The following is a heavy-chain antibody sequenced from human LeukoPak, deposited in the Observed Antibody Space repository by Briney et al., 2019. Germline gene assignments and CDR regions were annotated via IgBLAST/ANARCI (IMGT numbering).Heavy chain of an antibody. Sequence: ASVKVSCKASGYTFTHYVFSWVRQAPGQGLAWMGWISGYKSYTNYAQRCQYSVTMTTNTSTSTAYMELRSLTSDDTAVYYCARDKAVTTELTQYFHHWGQGTLVAASS. D-gene: IGHD4-11*01. CDR3: ARDKAVTTELTQYFHH. V-gene: IGHV1-18*01. J-gene: IGHJ1*01. CDR2: ISGYKSYT. CDR1: GYTFTHYV.